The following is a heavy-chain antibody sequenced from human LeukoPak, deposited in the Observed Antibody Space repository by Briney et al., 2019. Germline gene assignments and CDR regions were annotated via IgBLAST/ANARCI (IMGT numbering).Heavy chain of an antibody. V-gene: IGHV3-33*06. Sequence: GGSLRLSCAASGFTFSSYGMHWVRQAPGKGLEWVAVIWYDGSNKYYADSVKGRFTISRDNSKNTLYLQMNSLRAEDTAVYYCAKGRDYYDSSGYFYWGQGTLVTASS. CDR3: AKGRDYYDSSGYFY. CDR2: IWYDGSNK. D-gene: IGHD3-22*01. CDR1: GFTFSSYG. J-gene: IGHJ4*02.